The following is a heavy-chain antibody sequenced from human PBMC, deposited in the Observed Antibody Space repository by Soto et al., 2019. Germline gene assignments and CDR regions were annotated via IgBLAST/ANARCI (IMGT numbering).Heavy chain of an antibody. J-gene: IGHJ5*02. CDR1: GGSFSGYY. Sequence: QVQLQQWGAGLLKPSETLSLTCAVYGGSFSGYYWSWIRQPPGKGLEWIGEINHSGSTNYNPSLKRRVTISVDTSKNQFSLKLSSVTAADTAVYYCARWRRFVVVPAAKLGNWFDPWGQGTLVTVSS. D-gene: IGHD2-2*01. CDR3: ARWRRFVVVPAAKLGNWFDP. CDR2: INHSGST. V-gene: IGHV4-34*01.